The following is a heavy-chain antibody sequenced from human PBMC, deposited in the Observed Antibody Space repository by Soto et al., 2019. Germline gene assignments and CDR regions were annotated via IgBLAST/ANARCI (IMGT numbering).Heavy chain of an antibody. CDR1: GGSFSGYY. D-gene: IGHD6-19*01. CDR3: ARGPRIAVAGPFDY. CDR2: INHSGST. J-gene: IGHJ4*02. V-gene: IGHV4-34*01. Sequence: TSETLSLTCAVYGGSFSGYYWSWIRQPPGKGLEWIGEINHSGSTNYNPSLKSRVTISVDTSKNQFSLKLSSVTAADTAVYYCARGPRIAVAGPFDYWGQGTLVTVSS.